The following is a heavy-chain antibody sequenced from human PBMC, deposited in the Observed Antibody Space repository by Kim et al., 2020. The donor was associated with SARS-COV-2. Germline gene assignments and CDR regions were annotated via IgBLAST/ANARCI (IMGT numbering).Heavy chain of an antibody. CDR1: GFTFSSYG. CDR3: AKDLYDYIWGSYRSGAFDY. J-gene: IGHJ4*02. V-gene: IGHV3-30*18. D-gene: IGHD3-16*02. CDR2: ISYDGSNK. Sequence: GGSLRLSCAASGFTFSSYGMHWVRQAPGKGLEWVAVISYDGSNKYYADSVKGRFTISRDNSKNTLYLQMNSLRAEDTAVYYCAKDLYDYIWGSYRSGAFDYWGQGTLVTVSS.